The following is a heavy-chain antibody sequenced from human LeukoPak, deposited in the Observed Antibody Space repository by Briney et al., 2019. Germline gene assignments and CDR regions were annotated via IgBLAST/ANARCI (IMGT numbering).Heavy chain of an antibody. CDR2: ISGSGGST. CDR3: AKDSVLPKFDWLFPIYF. Sequence: PGGSLRLSCAASGFTFSSYAMSWVRQAPGKGLEWVSAISGSGGSTYYADSVKGRFTISRDNSKNTLYLQMNSLRAEDTAVYYCAKDSVLPKFDWLFPIYFWGQGTLVTVSS. D-gene: IGHD3-9*01. J-gene: IGHJ4*02. CDR1: GFTFSSYA. V-gene: IGHV3-23*01.